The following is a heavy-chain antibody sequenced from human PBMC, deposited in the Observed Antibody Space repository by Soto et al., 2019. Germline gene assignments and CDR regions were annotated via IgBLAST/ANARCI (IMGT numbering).Heavy chain of an antibody. V-gene: IGHV1-69*13. CDR3: ARGNTAMVTTFDY. D-gene: IGHD5-18*01. J-gene: IGHJ4*02. Sequence: ASVKVSCKASGGTFSSYAISWVRQAPGQGLEWMGGIIPIFGTANYAQKFQGRVTITADESTSTAYMELSSLRSEDTAVYYCARGNTAMVTTFDYWGQGTLVTVSS. CDR1: GGTFSSYA. CDR2: IIPIFGTA.